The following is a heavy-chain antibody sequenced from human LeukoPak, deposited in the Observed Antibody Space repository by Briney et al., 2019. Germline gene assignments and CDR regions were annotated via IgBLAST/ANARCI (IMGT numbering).Heavy chain of an antibody. CDR3: ASRGHGYPNWFDP. CDR1: GGTFSNYA. CDR2: IIPIFGTA. J-gene: IGHJ5*02. V-gene: IGHV1-69*01. Sequence: GASVKVSCKDSGGTFSNYAISWVRQAPGQGLEWMGGIIPIFGTANYAQKFQGRVTIAADESTSTAYMELSSLRSEDTAVYYCASRGHGYPNWFDPWGQGTLVTVSS. D-gene: IGHD3-10*01.